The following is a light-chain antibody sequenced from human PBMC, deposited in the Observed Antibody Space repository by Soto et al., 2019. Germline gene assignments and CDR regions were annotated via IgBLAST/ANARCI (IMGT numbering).Light chain of an antibody. CDR3: CSYIGSYSYV. CDR1: SSDAGNYNS. CDR2: DVN. V-gene: IGLV2-11*01. J-gene: IGLJ1*01. Sequence: QSVLAQPRSVSGSPGQSVTISCTGTSSDAGNYNSVSWYQHHPGKAPELMIYDVNKWPSGVPDRFSGSKSGNTASLTISGLQAEDEADYYCCSYIGSYSYVFGTGTKVTVL.